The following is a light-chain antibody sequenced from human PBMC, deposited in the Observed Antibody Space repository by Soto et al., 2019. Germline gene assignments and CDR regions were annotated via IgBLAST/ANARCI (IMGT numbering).Light chain of an antibody. CDR2: DTS. V-gene: IGKV3-11*01. J-gene: IGKJ5*01. CDR1: QSVSSS. Sequence: EIELTQSPATLSLSPGERATLSCRASQSVSSSLAWYQQKHGQAPWLLISDTSNRATGIPARFSGSGSGTDFTLTISSLEPEDFAVYYCQQRSDWRITFGQGTRLEIK. CDR3: QQRSDWRIT.